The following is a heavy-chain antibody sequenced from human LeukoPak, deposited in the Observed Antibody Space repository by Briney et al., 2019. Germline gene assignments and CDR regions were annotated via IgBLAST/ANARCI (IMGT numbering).Heavy chain of an antibody. CDR2: IIPIFGTA. Sequence: SVKVSCKASGYTFTNYYMHWVRQAPGQGLEWMGGIIPIFGTANYAQKFQGRVTITADKSTSTAYMELSSLRSEDTAVYYCARSDYGESYWGQGTLVTVSS. J-gene: IGHJ4*02. D-gene: IGHD4-17*01. CDR1: GYTFTNYY. CDR3: ARSDYGESY. V-gene: IGHV1-69*06.